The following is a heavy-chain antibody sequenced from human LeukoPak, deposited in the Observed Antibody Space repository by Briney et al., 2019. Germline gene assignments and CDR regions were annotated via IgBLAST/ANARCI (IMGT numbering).Heavy chain of an antibody. CDR2: ISSNGGST. Sequence: GGSLRLSCAASGFTFSSYAMHWVRQAPGKGLEYVSAISSNGGSTYYANSVKGRFTISRDNSKNTLYLQMNSLRAEDTAVYYCARAPSRIVVVPAALLWGQGTLVTVSS. J-gene: IGHJ4*02. CDR1: GFTFSSYA. V-gene: IGHV3-64*01. CDR3: ARAPSRIVVVPAALL. D-gene: IGHD2-2*01.